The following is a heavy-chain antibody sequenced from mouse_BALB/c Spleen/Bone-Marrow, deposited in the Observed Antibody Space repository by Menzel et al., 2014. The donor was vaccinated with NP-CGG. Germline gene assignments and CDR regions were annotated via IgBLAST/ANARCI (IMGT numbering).Heavy chain of an antibody. CDR1: GFTFSDYY. V-gene: IGHV5-4*02. CDR3: ARVVTTATLYWYFDV. J-gene: IGHJ1*01. D-gene: IGHD1-2*01. CDR2: ISDGGSYT. Sequence: VQLKESGGGLVKPGGSLKLSCAASGFTFSDYYMYWVRQTPEKRLEWVATISDGGSYTYYPDSVKGRFTTSRDNAKNNLYLQMSSLKSEDTAMYYCARVVTTATLYWYFDVWGAGTTVTVSS.